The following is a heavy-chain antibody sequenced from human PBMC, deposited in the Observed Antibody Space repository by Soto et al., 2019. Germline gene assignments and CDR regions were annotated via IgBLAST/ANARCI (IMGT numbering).Heavy chain of an antibody. Sequence: GGSLRLSCAASGFTFSSYAMHWVRQAPGKGLEWVAVISYDGSNKYYADSVKGRFTISRDNSKNTLYLQMNSLRAEDTAVYYCARDGEADVVVPAAILIFGGVYYYGMDVWGQGTTVTVSS. J-gene: IGHJ6*02. CDR2: ISYDGSNK. V-gene: IGHV3-30-3*01. D-gene: IGHD2-2*01. CDR3: ARDGEADVVVPAAILIFGGVYYYGMDV. CDR1: GFTFSSYA.